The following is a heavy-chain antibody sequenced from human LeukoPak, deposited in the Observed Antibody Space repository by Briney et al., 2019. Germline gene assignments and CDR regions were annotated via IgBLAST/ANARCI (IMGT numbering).Heavy chain of an antibody. V-gene: IGHV4-59*01. CDR2: IYYSGST. D-gene: IGHD4-17*01. CDR3: AREKHHITYGDYYYYYMDV. Sequence: SETLSLTCTVSGGSISSYYWSWIRQPPGKGLEWIGYIYYSGSTNYNPSLKSRVTISVDTSKNQFSLKLSSVTAADTAVYYCAREKHHITYGDYYYYYMDVSGEGTTVTVSS. CDR1: GGSISSYY. J-gene: IGHJ6*03.